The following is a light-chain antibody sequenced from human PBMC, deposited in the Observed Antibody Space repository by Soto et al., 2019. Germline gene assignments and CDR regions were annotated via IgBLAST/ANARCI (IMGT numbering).Light chain of an antibody. CDR2: EVT. CDR1: SSDVGDYNY. V-gene: IGLV2-14*01. CDR3: SSYTTRATRV. Sequence: QSALAQPASVSGSPGQSITISCTGTSSDVGDYNYVSWYQHHPGKAPKLIIFEVTNRPSGVSNRFAGSKSGNTASLTISGLQAGDEADYYCSSYTTRATRVFGAGTKVIVL. J-gene: IGLJ1*01.